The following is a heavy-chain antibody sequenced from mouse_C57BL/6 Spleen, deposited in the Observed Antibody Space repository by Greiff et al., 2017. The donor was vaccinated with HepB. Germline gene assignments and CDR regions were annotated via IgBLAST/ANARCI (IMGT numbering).Heavy chain of an antibody. CDR1: GYTFTSYW. CDR3: ARHYGSSYCFDG. CDR2: IDPSDSYP. J-gene: IGHJ1*03. D-gene: IGHD1-1*01. V-gene: IGHV1-59*01. Sequence: QVQLQQPGAELVRPGTSVKLSCKASGYTFTSYWMHWVKQRPGQGLEWIGVIDPSDSYPNYNQKFKGKATLTVDTSSSTAYMQLSSLTSEDSAVYYCARHYGSSYCFDGWGTGTTVTVSS.